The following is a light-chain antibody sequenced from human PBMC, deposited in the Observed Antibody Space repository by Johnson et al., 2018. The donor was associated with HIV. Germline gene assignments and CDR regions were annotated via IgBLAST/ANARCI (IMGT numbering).Light chain of an antibody. CDR1: SSNIGNNY. J-gene: IGLJ1*01. CDR2: DNN. V-gene: IGLV1-51*01. Sequence: HSVLTQPPSVSAAPGQKVTISCSGSSSNIGNNYVSWYQHLPGTAPKLLIYDNNKRPSGIPDRFSGSKSGTSATLGITGLQTGDEADYYCETWDSSLSGVFGTGTTVTVL. CDR3: ETWDSSLSGV.